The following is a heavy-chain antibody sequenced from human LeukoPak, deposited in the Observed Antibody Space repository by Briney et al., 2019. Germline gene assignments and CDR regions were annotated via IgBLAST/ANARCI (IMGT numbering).Heavy chain of an antibody. J-gene: IGHJ4*02. CDR1: GFTFSSYA. CDR2: INAGGGNP. Sequence: PGGSLRLSCAASGFTFSSYAVTWVRQAPGKGLEWVSSINAGGGNPYYADSVKGRFPISRDNSKNTLYLQMNSLRAEDTALYYCAKYFGGWYEDYWGQGTLVTVSS. CDR3: AKYFGGWYEDY. V-gene: IGHV3-23*01. D-gene: IGHD6-19*01.